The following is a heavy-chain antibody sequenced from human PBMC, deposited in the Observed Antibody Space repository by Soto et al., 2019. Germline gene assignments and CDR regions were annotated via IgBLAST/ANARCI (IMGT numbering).Heavy chain of an antibody. D-gene: IGHD2-21*02. CDR1: GYTFTSYG. V-gene: IGHV1-18*01. Sequence: QVQLVQSGAEVKKPGASVKVSCKASGYTFTSYGISWGRQAPGQGLEWMGWISAYNGNTNYAQKLQGRVTMTTDTSTSTAYMELRSLRSDDTAVYYCARDLSCGGDCYPHYGMDVWGQGTTVTVSS. CDR2: ISAYNGNT. J-gene: IGHJ6*02. CDR3: ARDLSCGGDCYPHYGMDV.